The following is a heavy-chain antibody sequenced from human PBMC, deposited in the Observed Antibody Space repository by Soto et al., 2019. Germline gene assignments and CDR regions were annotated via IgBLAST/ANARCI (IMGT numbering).Heavy chain of an antibody. V-gene: IGHV4-4*02. CDR2: IYHSGST. CDR1: GGSISSSNW. J-gene: IGHJ6*02. D-gene: IGHD6-6*01. CDR3: ARVLVGYSSSSGDYYYYGMDV. Sequence: QVQLQESGPGLVKPSGTLSLTCAVSGGSISSSNWWSWVRQPPGKGLEWIGEIYHSGSTNYNPSLKSRVTISVDKSKNQFSLTLSSVTAADTAVYYCARVLVGYSSSSGDYYYYGMDVWGQGTTVTVSS.